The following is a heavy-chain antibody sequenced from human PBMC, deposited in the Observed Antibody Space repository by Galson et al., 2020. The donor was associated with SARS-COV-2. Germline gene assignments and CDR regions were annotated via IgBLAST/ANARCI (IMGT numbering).Heavy chain of an antibody. D-gene: IGHD3-22*01. CDR2: INGDGRSR. CDR1: GFTFSNYW. V-gene: IGHV3-74*01. Sequence: GGSLRLSCAASGFTFSNYWMHWVRQALGKGLVWVSRINGDGRSRTYADSVKGRFTISRDSAKNTVSLQMNSLRAEDTAVYYCATQEFYYGSSGYEESDYGMDVWGQGTTVTVSS. CDR3: ATQEFYYGSSGYEESDYGMDV. J-gene: IGHJ6*02.